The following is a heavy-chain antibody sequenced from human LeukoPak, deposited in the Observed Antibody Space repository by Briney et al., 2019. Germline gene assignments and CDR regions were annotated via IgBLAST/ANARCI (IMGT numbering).Heavy chain of an antibody. J-gene: IGHJ5*01. CDR2: INPKNGGT. Sequence: GASVKVSCKASGYTFTGYYIHWVRQAPGQGFEWMGWINPKNGGTNYAQKFQSRVIMTRDTSTNAVYMELTHLKSDDTAVYYCTRGVLPARFDSWGQGTLVTVTS. CDR3: TRGVLPARFDS. D-gene: IGHD2-2*01. CDR1: GYTFTGYY. V-gene: IGHV1-2*02.